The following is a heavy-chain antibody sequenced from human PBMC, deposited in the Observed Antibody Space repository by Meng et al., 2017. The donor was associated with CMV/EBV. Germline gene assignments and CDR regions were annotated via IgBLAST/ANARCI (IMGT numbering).Heavy chain of an antibody. CDR3: ARASYGRRPFYY. Sequence: DTLSLTCAVYGGSFSGYYWSWIRQLPGKWLEWIGELNHSGSTNYNPSLKSRLPISVDTSKNQFTLKLSSVTAADTAVYYCARASYGRRPFYYWGQGTLVTVSS. D-gene: IGHD5-18*01. CDR2: LNHSGST. V-gene: IGHV4-34*01. CDR1: GGSFSGYY. J-gene: IGHJ4*02.